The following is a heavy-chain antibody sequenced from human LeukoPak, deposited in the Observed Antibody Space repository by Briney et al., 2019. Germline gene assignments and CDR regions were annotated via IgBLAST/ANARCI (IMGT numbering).Heavy chain of an antibody. J-gene: IGHJ4*02. V-gene: IGHV3-74*01. CDR1: GFTFSSYW. D-gene: IGHD1-26*01. CDR2: ITSDGSGT. Sequence: GGSLRLSCAASGFTFSSYWMHWVRQAPGKGLVWVSGITSDGSGTSYADSVKGRVTISRDNAENTLYLQMSSLRAEDTAVYYCARAHSGSYYYFDSWGQGTLVTVSS. CDR3: ARAHSGSYYYFDS.